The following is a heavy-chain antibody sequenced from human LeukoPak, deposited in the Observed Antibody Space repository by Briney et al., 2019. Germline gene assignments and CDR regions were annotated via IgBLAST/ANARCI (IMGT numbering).Heavy chain of an antibody. J-gene: IGHJ4*02. V-gene: IGHV3-66*02. CDR3: AREYYYDRSGYLFDY. CDR2: LYSGGDT. Sequence: GGSLRLSCAASGFIVSSNYMSWVRQAPGKGLEWVSVLYSGGDTYYADSVKGRFTFSRDNSKNTLYLQMNSLRAEDTAVYYCAREYYYDRSGYLFDYWSQGTLVTVSS. D-gene: IGHD3-22*01. CDR1: GFIVSSNY.